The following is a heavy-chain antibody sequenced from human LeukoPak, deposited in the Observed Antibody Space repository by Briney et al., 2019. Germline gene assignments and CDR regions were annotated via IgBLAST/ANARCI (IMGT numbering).Heavy chain of an antibody. CDR3: AKAGYDFWSGYYTSDY. J-gene: IGHJ4*02. CDR1: GFTFSSYS. Sequence: GGSLRLSCAASGFTFSSYSMNWVRQAPGKGLEWVSAISGSGGSTYYADSVRGRFTISRDNSKNTLYLQMNSLRAEDTAVYYCAKAGYDFWSGYYTSDYWGQGTLVTVSS. V-gene: IGHV3-23*01. D-gene: IGHD3-3*01. CDR2: ISGSGGST.